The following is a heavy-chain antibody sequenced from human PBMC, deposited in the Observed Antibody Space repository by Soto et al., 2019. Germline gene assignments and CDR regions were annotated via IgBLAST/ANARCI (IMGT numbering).Heavy chain of an antibody. CDR3: ARLDYYYYYMDV. J-gene: IGHJ6*03. V-gene: IGHV5-51*01. CDR2: IYPGDSDT. Sequence: GKKLEWMGIIYPGDSDTRYSPYFQGQVTISADKSISTAYLQWSSLKSSDTAMYYCARLDYYYYYMDVWGKGTTVTVSS.